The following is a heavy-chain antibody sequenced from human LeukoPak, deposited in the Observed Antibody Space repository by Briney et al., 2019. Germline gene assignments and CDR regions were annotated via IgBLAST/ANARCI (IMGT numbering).Heavy chain of an antibody. CDR3: VGHSDY. Sequence: SGGSLRLPRAASGFSFSSYWMSWVRQAPGKGLEWVANIKQDGSEKYYVDSVKGRFTISRDNAKNSLYLQMNSLRAEDTAVYYCVGHSDYWGQGTLVTVSS. D-gene: IGHD3-16*01. J-gene: IGHJ4*02. CDR1: GFSFSSYW. CDR2: IKQDGSEK. V-gene: IGHV3-7*01.